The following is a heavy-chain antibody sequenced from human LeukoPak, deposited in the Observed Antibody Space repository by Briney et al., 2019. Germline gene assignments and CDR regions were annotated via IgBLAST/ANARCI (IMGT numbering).Heavy chain of an antibody. CDR3: AKDREQQQPAWYNWFDP. CDR2: IWYDGSNK. Sequence: GGSLRLSCAASGFTFSSYGMHWVRQAPGKGLEWVAVIWYDGSNKYYADSVKGRFTISRDNSKNTLYLQMNSLRAEDTAVYYCAKDREQQQPAWYNWFDPWGQGTLVAVSS. V-gene: IGHV3-33*06. D-gene: IGHD6-13*01. J-gene: IGHJ5*02. CDR1: GFTFSSYG.